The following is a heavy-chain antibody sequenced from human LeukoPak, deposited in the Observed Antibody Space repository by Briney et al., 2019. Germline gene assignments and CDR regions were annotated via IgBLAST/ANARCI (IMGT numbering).Heavy chain of an antibody. Sequence: GGSLRLSCAASGFTLSSYGMHWVGQAPGKGLEWVAFIRYDGSNKYYADSVKGRFTISRDNSKNTLYLPMNSLRAEDTGVYYCAKDSVAVAAYYYMDVWGKGTTVTISS. CDR2: IRYDGSNK. CDR3: AKDSVAVAAYYYMDV. CDR1: GFTLSSYG. V-gene: IGHV3-30*02. J-gene: IGHJ6*03. D-gene: IGHD6-19*01.